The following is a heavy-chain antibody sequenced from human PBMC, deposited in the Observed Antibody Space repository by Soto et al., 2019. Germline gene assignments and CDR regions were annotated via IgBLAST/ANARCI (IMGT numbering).Heavy chain of an antibody. J-gene: IGHJ6*02. D-gene: IGHD6-13*01. CDR1: GFTFSSYG. CDR2: IWYDGSNK. V-gene: IGHV3-33*01. CDR3: ARDYAIAAAGKAYYYYYGMDV. Sequence: QVQLVESGGGVVQPGRSLRLSCAASGFTFSSYGMHWVRQAPGKGLEWVAVIWYDGSNKYYADSVKGRFTMSRDNSKNTLYLQMNSLRAEDTAVYYCARDYAIAAAGKAYYYYYGMDVWGQGTTVTVSS.